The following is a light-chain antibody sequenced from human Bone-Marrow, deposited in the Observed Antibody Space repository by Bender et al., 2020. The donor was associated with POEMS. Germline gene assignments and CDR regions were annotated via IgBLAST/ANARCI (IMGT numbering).Light chain of an antibody. CDR1: SSDVGAYNY. CDR2: DVN. CDR3: QSYDNSLGGWV. Sequence: QSALTQPRSVSGSPGQSVTISCTGTSSDVGAYNYVSWYQHQSGKAPKLIIYDVNKRPSGVPDRFSGSKSGITASLAITGLQAEDEGDYYCQSYDNSLGGWVFGGGTKLTVL. J-gene: IGLJ3*02. V-gene: IGLV2-11*01.